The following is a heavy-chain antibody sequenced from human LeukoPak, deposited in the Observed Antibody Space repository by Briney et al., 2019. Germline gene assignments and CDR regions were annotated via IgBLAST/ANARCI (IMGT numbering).Heavy chain of an antibody. D-gene: IGHD6-6*01. CDR3: ARATAAARHFDY. CDR1: GFTFSSYS. V-gene: IGHV4-34*01. CDR2: INHSGST. Sequence: GSLRLSCAASGFTFSSYSMNWVRQPPGKGLEWIGEINHSGSTNYNPSLKSRVTISVDTSKNQFSLKLSSVTAADTAVYYCARATAAARHFDYWGQGTLVTVSS. J-gene: IGHJ4*02.